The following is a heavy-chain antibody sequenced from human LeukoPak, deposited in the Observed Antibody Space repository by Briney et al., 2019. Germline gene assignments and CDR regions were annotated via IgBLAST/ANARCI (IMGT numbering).Heavy chain of an antibody. Sequence: ASVKVSCKASGYTFTSYGISWVRQAPGQGLEWMGWISAYNGNTNYAQKLQGRVTMTTDTSTSTAYMVLRSLRSDDTAVYYCARDLGHYYDSSGDYWGQGTLVTVSS. J-gene: IGHJ4*02. V-gene: IGHV1-18*01. CDR3: ARDLGHYYDSSGDY. D-gene: IGHD3-22*01. CDR1: GYTFTSYG. CDR2: ISAYNGNT.